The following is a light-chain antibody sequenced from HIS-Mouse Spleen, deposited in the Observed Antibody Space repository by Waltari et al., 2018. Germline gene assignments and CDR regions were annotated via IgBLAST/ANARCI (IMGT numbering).Light chain of an antibody. Sequence: QSALTQPASVSGSPGQSITIPCTGPSSDVGGYNYVSWYQQHPGNAPKLMLYDVSNRPSGVSNRFSGSKSGNTASLTISGLQAEDEADYYCSSYTSSSTRVFGGGTKLTVL. J-gene: IGLJ3*02. CDR3: SSYTSSSTRV. CDR1: SSDVGGYNY. CDR2: DVS. V-gene: IGLV2-14*03.